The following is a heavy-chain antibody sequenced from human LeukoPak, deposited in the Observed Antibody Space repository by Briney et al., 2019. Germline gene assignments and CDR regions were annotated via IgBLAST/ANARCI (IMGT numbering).Heavy chain of an antibody. V-gene: IGHV1-18*01. J-gene: IGHJ4*02. Sequence: GASVKVSCKTSGYTFSNFGINWVRQTPGQGLERMGWISGNKYNPNYGQKCQGRFTVTTDSSTSTAYMELRNHTFDDTDVYYCARDGTSADDYWGQGTLVTVSS. D-gene: IGHD1-26*01. CDR2: ISGNKYNP. CDR1: GYTFSNFG. CDR3: ARDGTSADDY.